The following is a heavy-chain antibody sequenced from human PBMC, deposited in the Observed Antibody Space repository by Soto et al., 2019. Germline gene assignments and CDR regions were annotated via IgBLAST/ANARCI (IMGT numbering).Heavy chain of an antibody. CDR1: GYTFTRYT. CDR3: ARGIATGQLDP. V-gene: IGHV1-3*01. CDR2: INPDNGNT. Sequence: ASVKVSCKASGYTFTRYTMNWVRQAPGQRPEWMGWINPDNGNTKSSQKFQDRVIITRDTSASTAYMDLSSLRSEDTAVYYCARGIATGQLDPWGQGTLATVSS. D-gene: IGHD2-15*01. J-gene: IGHJ5*02.